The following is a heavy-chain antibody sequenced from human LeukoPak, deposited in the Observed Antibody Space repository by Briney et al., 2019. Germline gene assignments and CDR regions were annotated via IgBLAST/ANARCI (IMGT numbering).Heavy chain of an antibody. J-gene: IGHJ6*02. V-gene: IGHV4-39*01. D-gene: IGHD2-2*01. CDR3: ASTASDCSSTSCYWGRYYYYGMDV. CDR1: GGSISSSSYY. CDR2: IYYSGST. Sequence: ASETLSLTCTVSGGSISSSSYYWGWIRQPPGKGLEWIGSIYYSGSTYYNPSLKSRVTISVDTSKNQFSLKLSSVTAADTAVYYCASTASDCSSTSCYWGRYYYYGMDVWSQGTTVTVSS.